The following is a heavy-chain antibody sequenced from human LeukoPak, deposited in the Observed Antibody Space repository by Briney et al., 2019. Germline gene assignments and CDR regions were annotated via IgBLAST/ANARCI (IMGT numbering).Heavy chain of an antibody. J-gene: IGHJ4*02. Sequence: GGSLRLSCAAPGFTFSSYAMHWVRQAPGKGLEWVAVISYDGSNKYYADSVKGRFTISRDNSKNTLYLQMNSLRAEDTAVYYCARDPLWGYGDYPVFDYWGQGTLVTVSS. CDR2: ISYDGSNK. V-gene: IGHV3-30-3*01. CDR1: GFTFSSYA. D-gene: IGHD4-17*01. CDR3: ARDPLWGYGDYPVFDY.